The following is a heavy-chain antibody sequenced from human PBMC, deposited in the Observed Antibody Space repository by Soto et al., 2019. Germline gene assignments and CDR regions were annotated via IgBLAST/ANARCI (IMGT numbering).Heavy chain of an antibody. J-gene: IGHJ4*02. CDR2: ISGSGGST. Sequence: EVQLLESGGGLVQPGGSLRLSCAASGFTFSSYAMSWVRQAPGKGLEWVSAISGSGGSTYYADSVKGRFTISRDNSKNKLYQQMNSLRAEDTAVYYCAKDSTAYSSSYDFDYWGQGTMVTVSS. CDR3: AKDSTAYSSSYDFDY. V-gene: IGHV3-23*01. CDR1: GFTFSSYA. D-gene: IGHD6-6*01.